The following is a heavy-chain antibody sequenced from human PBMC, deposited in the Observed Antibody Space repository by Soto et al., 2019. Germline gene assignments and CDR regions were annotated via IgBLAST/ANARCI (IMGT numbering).Heavy chain of an antibody. Sequence: PSETLSLTCTVSGGSISSSSYYWGWIRQPPGKGLEWIGSIYYSGSTYYNPSLKSRVTISVDTSKNQFSLKLSSVTAADTAVYYCARWPIAVAGGADYYYGMDVWGQGTTVTVSS. D-gene: IGHD6-19*01. J-gene: IGHJ6*02. CDR1: GGSISSSSYY. CDR2: IYYSGST. V-gene: IGHV4-39*01. CDR3: ARWPIAVAGGADYYYGMDV.